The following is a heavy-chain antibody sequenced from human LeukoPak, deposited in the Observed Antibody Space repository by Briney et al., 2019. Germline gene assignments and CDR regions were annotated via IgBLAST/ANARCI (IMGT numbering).Heavy chain of an antibody. V-gene: IGHV4-39*07. D-gene: IGHD5-24*01. J-gene: IGHJ5*02. Sequence: PSETLSLTCTVSGGSISSSSYYWGWIRQPPGKGLEWIGSIYYSGSTYYNPSLKSRVTISVDTSKNQFSLKLSSVTAADTAVYYCARDLLRDGYHWGQGTLVTVSS. CDR1: GGSISSSSYY. CDR3: ARDLLRDGYH. CDR2: IYYSGST.